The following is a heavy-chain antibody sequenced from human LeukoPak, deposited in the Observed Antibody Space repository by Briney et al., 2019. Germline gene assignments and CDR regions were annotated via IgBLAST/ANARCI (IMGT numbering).Heavy chain of an antibody. CDR1: GYTFTSYG. V-gene: IGHV1-18*01. CDR2: ISAYNGNT. J-gene: IGHJ4*02. CDR3: ARDLGGGFIAAAGTGY. Sequence: GASVKVSCKASGYTFTSYGISWVRQAPGQGLEWMGWISAYNGNTNYAQKLQGRVTMTTDTSTSTAYMELRSLRSDDTAVYYFARDLGGGFIAAAGTGYWGQGTLVTVSS. D-gene: IGHD6-13*01.